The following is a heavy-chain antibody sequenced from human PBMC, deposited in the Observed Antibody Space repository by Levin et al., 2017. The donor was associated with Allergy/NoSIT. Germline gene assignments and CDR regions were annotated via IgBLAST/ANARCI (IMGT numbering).Heavy chain of an antibody. CDR3: ARYSSSWFYFDY. CDR1: GGSISSYY. Sequence: SETLSLTCTVSGGSISSYYWSWIRQPPGKGLEWIGYIYYSGSTNYNPSLKSRVTISVDTSKNQFSLKLSSVTAADTAVYYCARYSSSWFYFDYWGQGTLVTVSS. CDR2: IYYSGST. D-gene: IGHD6-13*01. V-gene: IGHV4-59*08. J-gene: IGHJ4*02.